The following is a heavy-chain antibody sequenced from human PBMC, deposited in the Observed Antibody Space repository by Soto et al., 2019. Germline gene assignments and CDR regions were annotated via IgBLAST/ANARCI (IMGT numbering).Heavy chain of an antibody. CDR3: ANGGPEWVVRSDFND. CDR1: GFTFSDYA. J-gene: IGHJ4*02. V-gene: IGHV3-30*18. D-gene: IGHD6-19*01. CDR2: VSHDGRNT. Sequence: VQLVESGGGVVQPGRSLRLSCAASGFTFSDYAMHWVRQAPGKGLEWVAVVSHDGRNTHYADSVKGRFTISRDSAKNTVSLEMTSLRAEDTAVYYCANGGPEWVVRSDFNDWGQGALVTVSS.